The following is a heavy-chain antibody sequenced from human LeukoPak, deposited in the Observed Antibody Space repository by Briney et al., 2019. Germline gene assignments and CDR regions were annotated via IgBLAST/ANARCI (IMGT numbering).Heavy chain of an antibody. D-gene: IGHD6-13*01. J-gene: IGHJ4*02. Sequence: PGGSLRLSCAASGFTFSSYAMSWVRQAPGKGLEWVSAISGSGGSTYYADSVKGRFTISRDNSKNTLYLQMNSLRAEDTAVYYCAKVYSSSWYTPRFLDYWGQGTLVTVSS. CDR2: ISGSGGST. V-gene: IGHV3-23*01. CDR1: GFTFSSYA. CDR3: AKVYSSSWYTPRFLDY.